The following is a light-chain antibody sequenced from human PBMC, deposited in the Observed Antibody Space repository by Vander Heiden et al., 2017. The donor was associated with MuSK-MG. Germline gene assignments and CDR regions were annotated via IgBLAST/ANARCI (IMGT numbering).Light chain of an antibody. CDR3: QQYNSYL. Sequence: DIQMTQSPSTLSASVGDRVTITCRASQSISSWLAWYQQKPGKAPKLLIYDASSLESGVQSRFSGSGSGTEFTLTSSSRQTDDFATYYFQQYNSYLFGQGTKVEIK. J-gene: IGKJ1*01. CDR2: DAS. V-gene: IGKV1-5*01. CDR1: QSISSW.